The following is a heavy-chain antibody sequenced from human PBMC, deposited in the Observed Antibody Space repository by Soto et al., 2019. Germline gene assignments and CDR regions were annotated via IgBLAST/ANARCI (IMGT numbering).Heavy chain of an antibody. D-gene: IGHD2-15*01. CDR1: GFTFSSYA. CDR2: IDGSGRNT. CDR3: AKDGGSVCSGGTCYFQAPDY. V-gene: IGHV3-23*01. J-gene: IGHJ4*02. Sequence: LRLSCAASGFTFSSYAMSWVRQAPGKGLEWVSGIDGSGRNTYYADSVKGRFTISRDNSKNTLSVQMNGLRVEDTALYYCAKDGGSVCSGGTCYFQAPDYWGQGTLVTVSS.